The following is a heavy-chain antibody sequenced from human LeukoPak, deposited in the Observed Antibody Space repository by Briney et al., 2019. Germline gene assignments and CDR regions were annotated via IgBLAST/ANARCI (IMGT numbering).Heavy chain of an antibody. J-gene: IGHJ4*01. V-gene: IGHV3-23*01. D-gene: IGHD1-7*01. Sequence: GGSLTLSCAVSGFTFSNYPMSWLRPAPGKGLVWVSDISEGGTSTYYADSVKGRFTTSRDNSKNTLYLQMSRGRDEDTAVYYCAKDRRGNWNYVGDLDDWGQGTLVTVSS. CDR2: ISEGGTST. CDR1: GFTFSNYP. CDR3: AKDRRGNWNYVGDLDD.